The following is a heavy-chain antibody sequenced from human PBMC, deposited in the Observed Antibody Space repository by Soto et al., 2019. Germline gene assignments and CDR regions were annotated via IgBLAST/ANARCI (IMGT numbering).Heavy chain of an antibody. Sequence: PGGSLRLSCTASAFTFRDYWMSWVRQAPGKGLEWVANINQGGSETYYVDSVKGRFTISRDNAKNSLSLQMNSLTTEDTAVYYCARAARTGTVDYWGQGTQVTVSS. CDR1: AFTFRDYW. CDR2: INQGGSET. CDR3: ARAARTGTVDY. V-gene: IGHV3-7*01. D-gene: IGHD1-1*01. J-gene: IGHJ4*02.